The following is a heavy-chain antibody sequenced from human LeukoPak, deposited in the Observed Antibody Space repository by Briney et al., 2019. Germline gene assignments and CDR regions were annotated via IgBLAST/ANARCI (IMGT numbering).Heavy chain of an antibody. CDR2: INPNSGGT. D-gene: IGHD6-13*01. Sequence: ASVKVSCKASGYTFTGYYMHWVRQAPGQGLEWMGWINPNSGGTNYAQKFQGRVTMTRDTSISTAYMELSRLRSDDTAVYYCARVPNPGAAAADYWDQGTLVTVSS. J-gene: IGHJ4*02. V-gene: IGHV1-2*02. CDR1: GYTFTGYY. CDR3: ARVPNPGAAAADY.